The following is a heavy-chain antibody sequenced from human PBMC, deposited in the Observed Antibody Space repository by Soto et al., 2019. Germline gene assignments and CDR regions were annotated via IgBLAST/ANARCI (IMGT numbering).Heavy chain of an antibody. CDR2: IRSKANSYAT. CDR3: TAYCSGGSCYSYYYYYMDV. Sequence: GGSLRLSCAASGFTFSGSAMHWVRQASGKGLEWVGRIRSKANSYATAYAASVKGRFTISRDDSKNTAYLQMNSLKTEDTAVYYCTAYCSGGSCYSYYYYYMDVWGKGTTVTVSS. J-gene: IGHJ6*03. V-gene: IGHV3-73*01. D-gene: IGHD2-15*01. CDR1: GFTFSGSA.